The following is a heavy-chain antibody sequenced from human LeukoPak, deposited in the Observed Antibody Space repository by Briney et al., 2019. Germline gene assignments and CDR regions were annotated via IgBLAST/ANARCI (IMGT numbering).Heavy chain of an antibody. Sequence: GGSLRLSCVGSGFSFISVWLNWVRQAPGKGLEWVSSISSSSSYIYYADSVKGRFTISRDNAKNSLYLQMNSLRAEDTAVYYCARVSSGWYHYFDYWGQGTLVTVSS. CDR3: ARVSSGWYHYFDY. D-gene: IGHD6-19*01. V-gene: IGHV3-21*01. CDR1: GFSFISVW. J-gene: IGHJ4*02. CDR2: ISSSSSYI.